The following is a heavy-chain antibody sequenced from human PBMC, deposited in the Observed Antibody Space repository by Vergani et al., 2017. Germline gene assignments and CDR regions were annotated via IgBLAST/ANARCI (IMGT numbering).Heavy chain of an antibody. CDR3: ARQIRGYSYGVFDY. Sequence: QVRLQESGPGLVKPSETLSLTCSVSGYSISSGYFWGWIRQSPEKGLEWIGSLYASGSTYYSPSLKSRVAISIDTSKNHFSLRLSSVTAADTAVYYCARQIRGYSYGVFDYWGQGREVTVSS. V-gene: IGHV4-38-2*02. J-gene: IGHJ4*02. CDR1: GYSISSGYF. D-gene: IGHD5-18*01. CDR2: LYASGST.